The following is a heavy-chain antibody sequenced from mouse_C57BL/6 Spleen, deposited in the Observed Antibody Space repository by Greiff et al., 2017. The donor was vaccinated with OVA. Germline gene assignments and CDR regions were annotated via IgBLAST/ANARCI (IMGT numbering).Heavy chain of an antibody. CDR2: IDPNSGGT. CDR3: AREDYGNFQGFAY. CDR1: GYTFTSYW. J-gene: IGHJ3*01. D-gene: IGHD2-1*01. Sequence: QVQLQQSGAELVKPGASVKLSCKASGYTFTSYWMHWVKQRPGRGLEWIGRIDPNSGGTKYNEKFKSKATLTVDKPSSTAYMQLSSLTSEDSAVYYCAREDYGNFQGFAYWGQGTLVTVSA. V-gene: IGHV1-72*01.